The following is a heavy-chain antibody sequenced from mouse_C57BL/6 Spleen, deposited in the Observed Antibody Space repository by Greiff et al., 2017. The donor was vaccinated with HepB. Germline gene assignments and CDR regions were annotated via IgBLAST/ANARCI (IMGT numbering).Heavy chain of an antibody. D-gene: IGHD2-3*01. V-gene: IGHV1-82*01. CDR3: ARLRDGYYDAMDY. CDR1: GYAFSSSW. J-gene: IGHJ4*01. CDR2: IYPGDGDT. Sequence: VNLVESGPELVKPGASVKISCKASGYAFSSSWMNWVKQRPGKGLEWIGRIYPGDGDTNYNGKFKGKATLTADKSSSTAYMQLSSLTSEDSAVYFCARLRDGYYDAMDYWGQGTSVTVSS.